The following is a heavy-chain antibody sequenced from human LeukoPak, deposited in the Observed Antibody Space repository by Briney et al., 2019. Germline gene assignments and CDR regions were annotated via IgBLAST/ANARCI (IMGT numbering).Heavy chain of an antibody. J-gene: IGHJ4*02. CDR2: IIPILGIA. CDR3: AGGGSSGYPQDY. CDR1: GCTFSSYT. Sequence: ASVKVSCKASGCTFSSYTISWVRQAPGHGLEWMGRIIPILGIANYAQKVQGRVTITADKSTSTAYMELSSLRSEDTAVYYCAGGGSSGYPQDYWGQGTLVTVSS. D-gene: IGHD3-22*01. V-gene: IGHV1-69*02.